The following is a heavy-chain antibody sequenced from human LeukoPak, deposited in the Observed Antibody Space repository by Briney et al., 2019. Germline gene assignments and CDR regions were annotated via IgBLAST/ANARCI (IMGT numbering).Heavy chain of an antibody. CDR2: INHSGST. V-gene: IGHV4-34*01. Sequence: PSETLSLTCAVYGGSFSGYYWSWIRQPPGKGLEWIGEINHSGSTNYNPSLKSRVTISVDTSKNQFSLKLSSVTAADTAVYYCATTTGSGSYFFSSWGQGTLVTVSS. D-gene: IGHD1-26*01. J-gene: IGHJ4*02. CDR3: ATTTGSGSYFFSS. CDR1: GGSFSGYY.